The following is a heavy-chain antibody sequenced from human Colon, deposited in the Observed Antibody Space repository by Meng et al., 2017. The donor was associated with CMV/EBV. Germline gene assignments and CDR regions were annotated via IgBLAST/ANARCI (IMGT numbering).Heavy chain of an antibody. CDR1: GFTFASYP. Sequence: GESLKISCVASGFTFASYPMNWVRQAPGKGLEWVAFTAYDGSDKYYAESVKGRFTISRDNSKNTLYLEMNNLRAEDTAVYYCTKEGGNHYWGQGTLVTVSS. J-gene: IGHJ4*02. CDR3: TKEGGNHY. V-gene: IGHV3-30*02. CDR2: TAYDGSDK. D-gene: IGHD4-23*01.